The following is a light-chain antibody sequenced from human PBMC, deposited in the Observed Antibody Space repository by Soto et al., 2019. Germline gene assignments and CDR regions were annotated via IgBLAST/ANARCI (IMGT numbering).Light chain of an antibody. Sequence: EILMTQSPATLSVSPGERSTLSCRASQSVSSYLAWYQQKPGQAPRLLIYGASTRATGIPARFSGSGSGTEFTLTISSLQSEDFAVYYCQQYNNWPLTFGGGTKVDIK. V-gene: IGKV3-15*01. CDR1: QSVSSY. CDR2: GAS. CDR3: QQYNNWPLT. J-gene: IGKJ4*01.